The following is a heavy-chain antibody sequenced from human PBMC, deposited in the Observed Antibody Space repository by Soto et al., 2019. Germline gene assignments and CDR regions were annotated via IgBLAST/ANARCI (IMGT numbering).Heavy chain of an antibody. J-gene: IGHJ6*02. D-gene: IGHD2-15*01. V-gene: IGHV3-74*01. CDR3: ALLQGDCSGGSCYYGMDV. CDR1: EFNFRSFW. CDR2: INSDGSST. Sequence: GLLLILCRTASEFNFRSFWMHWVSQEPGKGLVWVSRINSDGSSTSYADSVKGRFTISRDNAKNTLYLQMNSLRAEDTAVYYCALLQGDCSGGSCYYGMDVWGQGTTVTVSS.